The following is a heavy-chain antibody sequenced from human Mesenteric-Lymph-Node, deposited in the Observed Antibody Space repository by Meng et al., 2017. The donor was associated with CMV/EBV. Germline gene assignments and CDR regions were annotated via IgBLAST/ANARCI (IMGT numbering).Heavy chain of an antibody. D-gene: IGHD4-17*01. CDR3: AGVAVRGSFDC. CDR2: ISYERDTT. Sequence: GESLKISCVGSGFSFSVYSMHWIRQAPGKGMEYVSAISYERDTTYYADSVKGRFTISRDNSKSTLYLQMGSLRADDMAVYYCAGVAVRGSFDCWGQGTLVTVSS. CDR1: GFSFSVYS. V-gene: IGHV3-64*02. J-gene: IGHJ4*02.